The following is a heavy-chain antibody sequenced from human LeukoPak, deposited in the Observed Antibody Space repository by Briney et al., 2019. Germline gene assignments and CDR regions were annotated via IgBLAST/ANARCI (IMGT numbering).Heavy chain of an antibody. J-gene: IGHJ4*02. CDR2: SGNGDNT. CDR3: AKTLSSGWSGNYYFDY. D-gene: IGHD6-19*01. V-gene: IGHV3-23*01. Sequence: GGSLRLSCAASGFTFSTYAISWVRQAPGKGLEWVSGSGNGDNTYYADSVKGRFTIYRDNSKSRLSLQMNSLRAEDTAVYYCAKTLSSGWSGNYYFDYWGQGTLVSVSS. CDR1: GFTFSTYA.